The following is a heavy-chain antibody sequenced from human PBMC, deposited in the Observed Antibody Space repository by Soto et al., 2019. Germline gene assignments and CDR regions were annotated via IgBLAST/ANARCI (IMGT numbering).Heavy chain of an antibody. CDR3: AKDLAKSMWYFDY. CDR2: ISGSGGST. J-gene: IGHJ4*02. D-gene: IGHD2-21*01. V-gene: IGHV3-23*01. CDR1: GFTFSSYA. Sequence: EVQLLESGGGLVQPGGSLRLSCAASGFTFSSYAMSWVRQAPGKGLEWVSAISGSGGSTYYADSVKGRFTISRDNSKNTLYLQMNSLRAEDTAVYYGAKDLAKSMWYFDYWGQGTLVTVSS.